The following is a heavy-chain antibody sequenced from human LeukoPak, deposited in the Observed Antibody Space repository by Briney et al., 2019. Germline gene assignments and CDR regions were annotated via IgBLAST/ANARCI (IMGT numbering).Heavy chain of an antibody. CDR2: IYYSGST. V-gene: IGHV4-61*01. D-gene: IGHD2-2*01. CDR3: ARVGRMGCSSTSCYDDY. CDR1: GGSVSSGSYY. Sequence: SETLSLTCTVYGGSVSSGSYYWSWIRQPPGKGLEWIGYIYYSGSTNYNPSLKSRVTISVDTSKNQFSLKLSSVTAADTAVYYCARVGRMGCSSTSCYDDYWGQGTLVTVSS. J-gene: IGHJ4*02.